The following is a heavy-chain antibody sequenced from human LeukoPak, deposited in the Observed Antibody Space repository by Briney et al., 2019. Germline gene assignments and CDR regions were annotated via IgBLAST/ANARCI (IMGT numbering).Heavy chain of an antibody. Sequence: GGSLRLSCAASGFTFSTNAMSWVRQAPGKGLEWVSAISGCTGSTYYSDSVKGRFTISRDNSKSTLYLQMDSLRAEDTAVYYCAKCGNSGCHLIDYWGQGTLVTVSS. D-gene: IGHD5-12*01. CDR2: ISGCTGST. J-gene: IGHJ4*02. V-gene: IGHV3-23*01. CDR3: AKCGNSGCHLIDY. CDR1: GFTFSTNA.